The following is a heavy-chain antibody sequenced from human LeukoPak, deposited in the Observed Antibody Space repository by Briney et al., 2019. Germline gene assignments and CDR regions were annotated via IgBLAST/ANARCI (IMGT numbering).Heavy chain of an antibody. CDR1: GFTFSSYA. CDR2: ISGSGGST. D-gene: IGHD6-13*01. V-gene: IGHV3-23*01. J-gene: IGHJ4*02. Sequence: GGSLRLSCAASGFTFSSYAMSWVRQAPGKGLEWVSAISGSGGSTYYADSVKGRFTISRDNSKNTLYLQMNSLRAEDAAVYYCAAGLFMYSSSWTFDYWGQGTLVTVSS. CDR3: AAGLFMYSSSWTFDY.